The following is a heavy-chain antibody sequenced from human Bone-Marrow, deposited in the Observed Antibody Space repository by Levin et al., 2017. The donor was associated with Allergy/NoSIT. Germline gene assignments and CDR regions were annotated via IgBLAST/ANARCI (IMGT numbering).Heavy chain of an antibody. CDR1: GFSLNANGMR. J-gene: IGHJ3*01. CDR3: ARSHYDWSTYSLPQGAFDF. V-gene: IGHV2-70*04. D-gene: IGHD3-22*01. Sequence: SGPTLVKPTQTLTLTCTFSGFSLNANGMRVSWIRQTPGRALEWLARIDWDDDKFYSKSLRTRLTISKDTSKNQVVLRMTSKVPVDTATYYCARSHYDWSTYSLPQGAFDFWGQGTTVTVSS. CDR2: IDWDDDK.